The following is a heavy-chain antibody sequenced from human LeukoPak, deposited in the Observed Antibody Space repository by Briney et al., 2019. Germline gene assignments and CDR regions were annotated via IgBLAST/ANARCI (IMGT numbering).Heavy chain of an antibody. J-gene: IGHJ3*02. CDR3: ARKMRQSSGYNDAFDI. Sequence: GGSLRLSCAASGFTFSSYGMHWVRQAPGKGLEWVAFIRYDGSNKYYADSVKGRFTISRDNAKNSLYLQMNSLRAEDTALYHCARKMRQSSGYNDAFDIWGQGTMVTVSS. D-gene: IGHD3-22*01. CDR2: IRYDGSNK. CDR1: GFTFSSYG. V-gene: IGHV3-30*02.